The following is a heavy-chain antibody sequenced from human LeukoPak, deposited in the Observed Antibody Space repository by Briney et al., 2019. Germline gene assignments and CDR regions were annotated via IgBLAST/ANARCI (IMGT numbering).Heavy chain of an antibody. V-gene: IGHV1-69*13. CDR2: IIPIFGTA. Sequence: GASVKVSCKASGGTFSSYAISWVRQAPGQGLEWMGGIIPIFGTANYAQKFQGRVTITADESTSTAYMELSSLRSEDTAVYYRARDNPVNSQTGTSHFDYWGQGTLVTVSS. CDR1: GGTFSSYA. D-gene: IGHD1-1*01. CDR3: ARDNPVNSQTGTSHFDY. J-gene: IGHJ4*02.